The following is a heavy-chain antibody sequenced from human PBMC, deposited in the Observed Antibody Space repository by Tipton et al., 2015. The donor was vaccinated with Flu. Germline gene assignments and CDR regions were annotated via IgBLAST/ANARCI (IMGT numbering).Heavy chain of an antibody. CDR1: GGSISSYY. V-gene: IGHV4-59*01. J-gene: IGHJ6*02. Sequence: LRLSCTVSGGSISSYYWSWIRQPPGKGLEWIGYIYYSGSTNYNPSLKSRVTISVDTSKNQFSLKLSSVTAADTAVYYCARRGGSSSWPYYYGMDVWGQGTTVTVSS. CDR3: ARRGGSSSWPYYYGMDV. CDR2: IYYSGST. D-gene: IGHD6-13*01.